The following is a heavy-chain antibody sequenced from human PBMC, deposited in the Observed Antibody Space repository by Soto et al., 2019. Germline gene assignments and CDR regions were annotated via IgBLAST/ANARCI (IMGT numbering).Heavy chain of an antibody. CDR3: ARHSIAVVPAAPKYGMDV. V-gene: IGHV5-51*01. CDR2: IYPGDSDT. J-gene: IGHJ6*02. Sequence: PGESLKISCKGSGYSFTSYWIGWVRQMPGKGLEWMGIIYPGDSDTRYSPSFQGQVTISADKSISTAYLQWSSLKASDTAMYYCARHSIAVVPAAPKYGMDVWGQGTTVTVSS. D-gene: IGHD2-2*01. CDR1: GYSFTSYW.